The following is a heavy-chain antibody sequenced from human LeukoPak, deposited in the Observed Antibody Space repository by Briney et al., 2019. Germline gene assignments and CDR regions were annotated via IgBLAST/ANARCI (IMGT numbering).Heavy chain of an antibody. CDR2: ISGSGVST. CDR1: GFTFSSDS. V-gene: IGHV3-23*01. J-gene: IGHJ4*02. Sequence: PGGSLRLSCAASGFTFSSDSMTWVRQAPGKGLEWVSTISGSGVSTFYADSVKGRFTISRDNSKNTLYLHMNSLSAEDTAVYYCAKDSFSSRWGQGTLVTVCS. CDR3: AKDSFSSR. D-gene: IGHD2-2*01.